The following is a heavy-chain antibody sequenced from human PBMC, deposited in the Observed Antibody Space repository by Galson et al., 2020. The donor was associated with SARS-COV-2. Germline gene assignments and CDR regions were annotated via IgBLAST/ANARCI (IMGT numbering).Heavy chain of an antibody. D-gene: IGHD3-16*01. CDR2: ISHDGSEE. CDR1: GFTFSSYA. J-gene: IGHJ4*02. CDR3: ARDATPGLDYVSFNY. V-gene: IGHV3-30*01. Sequence: GGSLRLSCAASGFTFSSYAMYWVRQAPGKGLEWVAVISHDGSEEYYGASVKGRFTISRDNSKNTLYLQMNTLRADDTAVYFCARDATPGLDYVSFNYWGQGTLVTVSS.